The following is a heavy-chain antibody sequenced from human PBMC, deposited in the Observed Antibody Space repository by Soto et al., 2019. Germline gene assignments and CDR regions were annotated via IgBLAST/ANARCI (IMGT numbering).Heavy chain of an antibody. V-gene: IGHV3-30*18. Sequence: QVQLVESGGGVVQPGRSLRLSCAASGFTFSSYGMHWVRQAPGKGLEWVAVISYDGSNKYYADSVKGRFTISRDNSKNTLYLQMNSLRAEDTAVYYCAKDYSPGGTTAGTRPSLLFDYWGRGTLVTVSS. CDR3: AKDYSPGGTTAGTRPSLLFDY. CDR1: GFTFSSYG. J-gene: IGHJ4*02. CDR2: ISYDGSNK. D-gene: IGHD6-13*01.